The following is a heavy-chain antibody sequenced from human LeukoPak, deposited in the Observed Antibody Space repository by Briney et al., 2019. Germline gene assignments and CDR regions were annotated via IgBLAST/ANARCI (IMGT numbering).Heavy chain of an antibody. J-gene: IGHJ4*02. Sequence: GGSLRLSCAASGFTFSSYWMSWVRQAPGKGLEWVANIKQDGSEKNYVDSVKGRFTISRDNAKNSLFLQMNSLRAEDTAVYYCASIPGYSSSWTIDYWGQGTLVTVSS. D-gene: IGHD6-13*01. CDR3: ASIPGYSSSWTIDY. V-gene: IGHV3-7*03. CDR2: IKQDGSEK. CDR1: GFTFSSYW.